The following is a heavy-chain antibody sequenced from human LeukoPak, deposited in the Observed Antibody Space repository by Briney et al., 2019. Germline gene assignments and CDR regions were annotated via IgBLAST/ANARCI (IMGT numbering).Heavy chain of an antibody. J-gene: IGHJ4*02. D-gene: IGHD6-13*01. V-gene: IGHV5-51*01. Sequence: GESLKISCKGSGYSFTNYWIGWVRQVPGKGLEWMGIIYPGDSDTRYSPSFQGQVTISADKSISTAYLQWSSLKASDTAMYYCARRYSSSWYEGNYFDYWGQGTLVTVSS. CDR3: ARRYSSSWYEGNYFDY. CDR1: GYSFTNYW. CDR2: IYPGDSDT.